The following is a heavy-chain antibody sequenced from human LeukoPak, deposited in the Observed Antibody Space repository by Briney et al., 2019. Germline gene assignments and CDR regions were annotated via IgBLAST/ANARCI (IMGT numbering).Heavy chain of an antibody. D-gene: IGHD4-23*01. Sequence: GESLKISCKGSGYSFTSYWIGWVRQMPGKGLEWMGIIYPGDSDTRYNPSFQGQVTISADRSISTAYLQWSSLKASDTAKYCCARPDYGGNHPFDYWGQGTLVTVSS. CDR3: ARPDYGGNHPFDY. CDR1: GYSFTSYW. V-gene: IGHV5-51*01. CDR2: IYPGDSDT. J-gene: IGHJ4*02.